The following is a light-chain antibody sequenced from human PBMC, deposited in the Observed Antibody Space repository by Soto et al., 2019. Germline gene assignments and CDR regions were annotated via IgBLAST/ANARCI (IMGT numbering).Light chain of an antibody. CDR1: SSNIWSNA. Sequence: QSVLTQPPSASGTPGQRVTISCSGSSSNIWSNAVNWYQQLPGTAPKLLLDSYSQRPSGVPDRFSGSKSGTSASLAISVLQPEDEADYYCAAWDDRLSVWLFGGGTKLTVL. CDR3: AAWDDRLSVWL. V-gene: IGLV1-44*01. J-gene: IGLJ3*02. CDR2: SYS.